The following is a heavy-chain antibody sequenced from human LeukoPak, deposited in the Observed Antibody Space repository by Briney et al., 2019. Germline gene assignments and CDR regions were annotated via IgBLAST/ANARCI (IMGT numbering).Heavy chain of an antibody. J-gene: IGHJ4*02. Sequence: ASVKVSCKASGYTFTRYSVHWVRQAPGQGLEWMAIFSPTSGRTTYAQKFQGRVTVTRDTSSSTVYMELGSLRSEDTATYYCARDDSRWSFDYWGQGTLVTVSS. D-gene: IGHD3-22*01. CDR3: ARDDSRWSFDY. CDR1: GYTFTRYS. V-gene: IGHV1-46*01. CDR2: FSPTSGRT.